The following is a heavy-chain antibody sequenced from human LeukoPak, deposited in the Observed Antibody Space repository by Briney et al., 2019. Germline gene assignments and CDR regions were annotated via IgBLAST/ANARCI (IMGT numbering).Heavy chain of an antibody. J-gene: IGHJ4*02. D-gene: IGHD3-10*01. CDR2: ITPHNGNT. V-gene: IGHV1-18*01. CDR1: VYTFTTYG. CDR3: ARTIVQTYYYGSGSAPTFDY. Sequence: GASVTVSCKASVYTFTTYGISWVRQAPGQGLEWMGWITPHNGNTNYAQKYQGRVTMTTDTSTSTAYMELRSLRSDDTAVYYCARTIVQTYYYGSGSAPTFDYWGQGTLVTVSS.